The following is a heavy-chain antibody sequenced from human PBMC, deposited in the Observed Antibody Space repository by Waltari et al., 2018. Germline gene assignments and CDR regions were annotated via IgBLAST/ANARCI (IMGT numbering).Heavy chain of an antibody. V-gene: IGHV3-23*01. CDR3: AKALLRSTIFGDWGLDY. CDR1: GFTFSSYA. Sequence: EVQLLESGGGLVQPGGSLRLSCAASGFTFSSYAMSWVRQAPGKGLEWVPAISGSGGRTYYADSVKGRFTISRDNSKNTLYLQMNSLRAEDTAVYYCAKALLRSTIFGDWGLDYWGQGTLVTVSS. J-gene: IGHJ4*02. CDR2: ISGSGGRT. D-gene: IGHD3-3*01.